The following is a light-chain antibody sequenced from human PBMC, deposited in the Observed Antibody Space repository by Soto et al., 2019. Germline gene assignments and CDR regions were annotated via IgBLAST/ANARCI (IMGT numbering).Light chain of an antibody. CDR3: QQYNSYSGYT. CDR2: DAS. CDR1: QSISSW. Sequence: DIQMTQSPSTLSASVGDRVSITCRASQSISSWLAWYRQKPGKAPKLLIYDASSLESGVPSRFSGSGSGTEFTLTITSLQPEDFATYYCQQYNSYSGYTFGQGTKVDIX. V-gene: IGKV1-5*01. J-gene: IGKJ2*01.